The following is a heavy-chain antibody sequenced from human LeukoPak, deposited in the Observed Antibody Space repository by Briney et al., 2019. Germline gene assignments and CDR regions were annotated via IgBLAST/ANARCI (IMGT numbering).Heavy chain of an antibody. Sequence: SETLSLICTVSGGSISSYYGGWIRQPPGKGLEWIGYIYYTGSTGYNPSLKSRVTISVDTSKNQFSLKLSSVAAADTAVYYCARDPTAAGKGAWFDPWGQGTLVTVSS. CDR2: IYYTGST. CDR3: ARDPTAAGKGAWFDP. V-gene: IGHV4-4*08. D-gene: IGHD6-13*01. J-gene: IGHJ5*02. CDR1: GGSISSYY.